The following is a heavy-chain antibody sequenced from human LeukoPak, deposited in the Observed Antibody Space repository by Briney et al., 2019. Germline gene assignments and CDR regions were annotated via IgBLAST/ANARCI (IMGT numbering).Heavy chain of an antibody. D-gene: IGHD3-22*01. Sequence: PGGSLRLSCAASGFTFSSYAMTCVRQAPGKGPEWVSSLSGSGGSTYYADSVKGRFTISRDNSRNTLYLQMNSLRDEDTAVYYCAKGGMTVSGLGYWGQGTLVTVSS. CDR2: LSGSGGST. CDR3: AKGGMTVSGLGY. CDR1: GFTFSSYA. J-gene: IGHJ4*02. V-gene: IGHV3-23*01.